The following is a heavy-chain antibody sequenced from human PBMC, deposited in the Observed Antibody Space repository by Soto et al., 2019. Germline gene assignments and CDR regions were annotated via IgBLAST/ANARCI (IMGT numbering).Heavy chain of an antibody. CDR3: ARAVLPATAPFDY. J-gene: IGHJ4*02. V-gene: IGHV4-31*03. Sequence: PSETLSLTCTVSGGSISSGGYYWSWIRQHPGKGLEWVGHIFYIGSTSYYYNPSLNSRVTISVDTSKNQFSLKLSSVTAADTAVYYCARAVLPATAPFDYWGQGTLVTVPQ. CDR1: GGSISSGGYY. CDR2: IFYIGSTSY. D-gene: IGHD2-2*01.